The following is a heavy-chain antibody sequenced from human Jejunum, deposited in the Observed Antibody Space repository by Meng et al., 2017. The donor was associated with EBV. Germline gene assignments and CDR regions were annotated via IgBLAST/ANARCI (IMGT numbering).Heavy chain of an antibody. D-gene: IGHD5-12*01. V-gene: IGHV1-18*01. CDR1: RYTFSSYG. CDR2: MTVYNGNT. J-gene: IGHJ4*01. Sequence: VALVQSGVEGKKGGASVTVVCKTSRYTFSSYGSNWVRQAPGHGAEWMGWMTVYNGNTDYAPRLQGRVTMTTDLSTSTAYMELRSLRSDDTAVYYCARDSSGYNANDKVSDYWGQGTLVTVSS. CDR3: ARDSSGYNANDKVSDY.